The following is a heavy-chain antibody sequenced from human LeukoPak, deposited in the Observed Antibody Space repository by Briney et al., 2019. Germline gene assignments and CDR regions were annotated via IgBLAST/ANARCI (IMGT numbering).Heavy chain of an antibody. J-gene: IGHJ4*02. CDR1: GFTFDDYG. Sequence: GGSLRLSCAASGFTFDDYGMSWVRQAPGKGLEWVSGINWNGGSTGYADSVKGRFTISRDNAKNSLYLQMNSLRAEDTALYYCARVLLDNSGSTYYFDYWGQGTLVTVSS. V-gene: IGHV3-20*04. D-gene: IGHD3-10*01. CDR3: ARVLLDNSGSTYYFDY. CDR2: INWNGGST.